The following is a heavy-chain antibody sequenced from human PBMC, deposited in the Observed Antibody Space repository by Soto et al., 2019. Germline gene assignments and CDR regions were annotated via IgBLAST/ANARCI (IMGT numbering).Heavy chain of an antibody. CDR3: VKVSTFYDILTGYYSTNFFDP. J-gene: IGHJ5*02. D-gene: IGHD3-9*01. CDR1: GLIFSEYS. Sequence: GGSLRLSCSASGLIFSEYSMHWVRQAPGKGLQYVSTISSDGDITYYADSVKGRFTISRDNSKNTLYLQMNSLRPEDTAVYYCVKVSTFYDILTGYYSTNFFDPWGQGTLVTVSS. CDR2: ISSDGDIT. V-gene: IGHV3-64D*06.